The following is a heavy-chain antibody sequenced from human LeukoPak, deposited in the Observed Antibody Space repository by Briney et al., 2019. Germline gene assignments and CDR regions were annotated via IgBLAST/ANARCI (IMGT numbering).Heavy chain of an antibody. CDR2: ISGYNGDT. V-gene: IGHV1-18*01. Sequence: GASVKVSCKPFGHSFTHHGFSWVRQAPGQGLEWMGWISGYNGDTHYAQNFQGRVTLTSDTSTSTVYMELRSLRSDDTAVYYCARDPTNTSGRYAYFDYWGQGALVTVSS. CDR3: ARDPTNTSGRYAYFDY. CDR1: GHSFTHHG. J-gene: IGHJ4*02. D-gene: IGHD6-19*01.